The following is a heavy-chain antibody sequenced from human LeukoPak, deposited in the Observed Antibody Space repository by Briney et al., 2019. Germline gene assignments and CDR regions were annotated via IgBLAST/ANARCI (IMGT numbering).Heavy chain of an antibody. CDR3: ARGGAARPDY. CDR2: ISSSSSAI. D-gene: IGHD6-6*01. J-gene: IGHJ4*02. CDR1: GFTFSSYG. Sequence: GGSLRLSCAASGFTFSSYGINWVRQTPGKGLVWVSYISSSSSAINYADSVRGRFTISRDNAKNSLYLQMNSLRPEDTAVYYCARGGAARPDYWGQGTLVTVSS. V-gene: IGHV3-48*01.